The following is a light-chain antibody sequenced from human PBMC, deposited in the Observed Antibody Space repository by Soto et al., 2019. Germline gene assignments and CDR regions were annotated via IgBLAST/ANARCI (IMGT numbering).Light chain of an antibody. V-gene: IGLV2-8*01. CDR3: SSYAGTNNVEV. CDR2: EVS. CDR1: SSDVGGYNY. Sequence: QSVLTQPPSASGSPGQSVTISCTGTSSDVGGYNYVSWYQQHPGKAPKLMIYEVSKRPSGVPDRFSGSKSGNTASLTVSGLQAEDEADYYCSSYAGTNNVEVFGTGTKVTVL. J-gene: IGLJ1*01.